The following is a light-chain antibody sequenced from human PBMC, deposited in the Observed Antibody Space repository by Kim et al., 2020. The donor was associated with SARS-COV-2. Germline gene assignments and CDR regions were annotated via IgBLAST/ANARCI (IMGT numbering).Light chain of an antibody. CDR2: RNN. Sequence: QSVLTQPPSASGAPGQRVTISCSGSSSHIGNNSVTWFQQLPGAAPKLLIYRNNLRPSGVPDRFSASKSGTSASLAISGLQSEDEADYYCAAWDDSLKVFGTGTKVTVL. V-gene: IGLV1-44*01. CDR1: SSHIGNNS. J-gene: IGLJ1*01. CDR3: AAWDDSLKV.